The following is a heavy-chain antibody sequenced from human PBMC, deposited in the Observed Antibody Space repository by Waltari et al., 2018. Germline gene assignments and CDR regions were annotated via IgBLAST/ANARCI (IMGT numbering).Heavy chain of an antibody. Sequence: QLQLQESGPGLVKPSETLSLTCPVSGGSISSSSYYWGWLRQPPGKGLEWIGSIYYSGSTYYNPPLKSRVTISVDTSKNQFSLKLSSVTAADTAVYYCASIAARGGGYYYYYMDVWGKGTTVTVSS. CDR1: GGSISSSSYY. CDR3: ASIAARGGGYYYYYMDV. V-gene: IGHV4-39*01. J-gene: IGHJ6*03. CDR2: IYYSGST. D-gene: IGHD6-6*01.